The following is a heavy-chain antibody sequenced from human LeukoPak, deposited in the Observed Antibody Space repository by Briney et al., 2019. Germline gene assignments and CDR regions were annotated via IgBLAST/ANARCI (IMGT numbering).Heavy chain of an antibody. CDR3: ARGSEEDIVVVPAAIGLDY. CDR2: INHSGST. CDR1: GGSFSGYY. J-gene: IGHJ4*02. D-gene: IGHD2-2*02. V-gene: IGHV4-34*01. Sequence: PSETLSLTCAVYGGSFSGYYWSWIRQPPGKGLEWIGEINHSGSTNYNPSLKSRVTISVDTSKNQFSQKLSSVTAADTAVYYCARGSEEDIVVVPAAIGLDYWGQGTLVTVSS.